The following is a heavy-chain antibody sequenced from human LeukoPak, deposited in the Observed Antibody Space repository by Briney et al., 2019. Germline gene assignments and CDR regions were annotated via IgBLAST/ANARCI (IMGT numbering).Heavy chain of an antibody. J-gene: IGHJ5*02. CDR2: ISSTGSYK. V-gene: IGHV3-21*01. CDR3: TRVPLSSDSGNSYPLDH. Sequence: GGSLRLSCAASGFTFSSYSMNWVRQAPGKGLEWVSSISSTGSYKYYADSMKGRFTISRDNAKNSLYLQVNSVRPEDTAIYYCTRVPLSSDSGNSYPLDHWGQGTLVTVSS. D-gene: IGHD3-10*01. CDR1: GFTFSSYS.